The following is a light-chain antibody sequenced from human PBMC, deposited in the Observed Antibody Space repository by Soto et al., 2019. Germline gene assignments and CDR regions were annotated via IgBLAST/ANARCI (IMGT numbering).Light chain of an antibody. CDR1: QSVGSNY. CDR3: QQYGSSPQT. V-gene: IGKV3-20*01. CDR2: GAS. J-gene: IGKJ1*01. Sequence: EFVFTQSPGTLSLSPGERATLSCSASQSVGSNYLAWYQQKPGQAPRLLIYGASSRATGIADRFSGSGSGTDFTLTISRLEPEDFVVYYCQQYGSSPQTFGQGTKV.